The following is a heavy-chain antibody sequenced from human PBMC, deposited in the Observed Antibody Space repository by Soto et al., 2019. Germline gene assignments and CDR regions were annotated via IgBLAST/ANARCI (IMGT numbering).Heavy chain of an antibody. V-gene: IGHV5-51*01. J-gene: IGHJ3*02. CDR1: GYSFTSYW. CDR3: ARPFGVAGMGDAFYX. CDR2: IYPGDSDT. Sequence: QKISCKVSGYSFTSYWIGCVRQMPGKGLEWMGIIYPGDSDTRYSPSFQVQVTISADKSISTAYLQWSSLKASDTAMYYCARPFGVAGMGDAFYXWGQVTMVTVS. D-gene: IGHD6-19*01.